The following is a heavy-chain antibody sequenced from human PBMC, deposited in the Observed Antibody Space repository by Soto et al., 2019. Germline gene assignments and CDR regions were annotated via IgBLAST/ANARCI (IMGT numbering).Heavy chain of an antibody. Sequence: GESLKISCKGSGYSFSSYRIGWGRQMPGKGLEWMGIIYPGDPDTRYSPSFQGHVTISVDKSISTAYLQWSSLKASDSGIYYCASPFIVGNIPTGLYGMDVWGQGTTVTVSS. V-gene: IGHV5-51*01. J-gene: IGHJ6*02. D-gene: IGHD1-26*01. CDR2: IYPGDPDT. CDR1: GYSFSSYR. CDR3: ASPFIVGNIPTGLYGMDV.